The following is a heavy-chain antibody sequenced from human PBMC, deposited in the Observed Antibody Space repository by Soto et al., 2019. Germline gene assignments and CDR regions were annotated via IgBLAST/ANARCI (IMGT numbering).Heavy chain of an antibody. D-gene: IGHD3-9*01. CDR3: ARDKNYDILTGYGYYGMDV. CDR1: GGSISSGGYY. J-gene: IGHJ6*02. CDR2: IYYSGST. V-gene: IGHV4-31*03. Sequence: QVQLQESGPGLVKPSQTLSLTCTVSGGSISSGGYYWSWIRQHPGKGLEWIGYIYYSGSTYYNPYLKSRVTISVDTSKNQFSLKLSSVTAADTAVYYCARDKNYDILTGYGYYGMDVWGQGTTVTVSS.